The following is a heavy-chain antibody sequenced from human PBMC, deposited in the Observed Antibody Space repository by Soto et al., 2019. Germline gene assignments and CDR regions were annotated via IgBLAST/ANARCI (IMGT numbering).Heavy chain of an antibody. Sequence: SQTLSLTCVISGDSVSSNSAAWNWIRQSPSRGFEWLGRTACRSQWSTYYAPSVKSRATINADTSKNQFSLQLNSVTAEDTAVYYCARGWPPFHFWGQGTLVTVSS. CDR2: TACRSQWST. J-gene: IGHJ4*02. CDR3: ARGWPPFHF. CDR1: GDSVSSNSAA. D-gene: IGHD6-13*01. V-gene: IGHV6-1*01.